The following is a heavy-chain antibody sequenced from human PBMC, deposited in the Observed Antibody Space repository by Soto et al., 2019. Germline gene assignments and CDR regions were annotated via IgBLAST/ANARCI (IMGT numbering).Heavy chain of an antibody. D-gene: IGHD2-15*01. J-gene: IGHJ5*02. V-gene: IGHV3-72*01. CDR3: AVYCSGGSCPWGWFDP. CDR1: GFTFGDHY. CDR2: TRNKANSYTT. Sequence: EVQLVESGGGLVQPGGSLRLSCAASGFTFGDHYMDWVRQAPGKGLEWVGRTRNKANSYTTEYAASVKGRFTISRDDSKNSLYLQMNSLKTEDTAVYYCAVYCSGGSCPWGWFDPWGQGTLVTVSS.